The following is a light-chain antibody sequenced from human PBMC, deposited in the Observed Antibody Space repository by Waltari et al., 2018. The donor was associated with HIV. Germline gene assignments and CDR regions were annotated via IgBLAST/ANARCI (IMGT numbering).Light chain of an antibody. CDR3: QNYNSAPRT. CDR1: QGITTY. CDR2: AAG. J-gene: IGKJ1*01. Sequence: DIQMTQSPASLSASVGDRVTITCRASQGITTYLAWYQQKPGKVPKLLIYAAGTLQSGVPSRFSGSGSGTDFTLTISSLQPEDVATYYCQNYNSAPRTFGQGTKVEIK. V-gene: IGKV1-27*01.